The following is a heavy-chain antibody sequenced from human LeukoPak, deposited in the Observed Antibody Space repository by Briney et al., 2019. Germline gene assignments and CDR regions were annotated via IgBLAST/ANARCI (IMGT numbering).Heavy chain of an antibody. CDR1: GYTFTSYY. D-gene: IGHD6-6*01. CDR3: ARDPLRAALSLDV. V-gene: IGHV1-46*03. CDR2: INPSGGST. Sequence: ASVKVSXKASGYTFTSYYMHWVRQAPGQGLEWMGIINPSGGSTSYAQKFQGRVTMTRDTSTSTVYMELSGLRSEDTAVYYCARDPLRAALSLDVWGKGTTVTVSS. J-gene: IGHJ6*04.